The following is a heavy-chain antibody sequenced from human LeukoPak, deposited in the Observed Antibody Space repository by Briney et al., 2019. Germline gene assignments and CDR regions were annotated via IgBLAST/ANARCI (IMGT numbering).Heavy chain of an antibody. CDR3: ARCSSKYPLTPMDV. V-gene: IGHV3-33*01. Sequence: HSGGSLRLSCAASGFTFSSYGMHWVRQAPGKGLEWVAVIWYDGSNKYYADSVKGRFTISRDNSKNTLYLQMNSLRAEDTAVYYCARCSSKYPLTPMDVWGQGTTVTVSS. CDR1: GFTFSSYG. CDR2: IWYDGSNK. D-gene: IGHD6-6*01. J-gene: IGHJ6*02.